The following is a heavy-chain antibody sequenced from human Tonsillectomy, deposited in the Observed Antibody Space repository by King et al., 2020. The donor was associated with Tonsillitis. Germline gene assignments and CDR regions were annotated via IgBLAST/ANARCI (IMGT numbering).Heavy chain of an antibody. CDR2: IYHSGST. CDR1: GYSISSGYY. D-gene: IGHD1-26*01. J-gene: IGHJ4*02. CDR3: ARCSWSYGH. Sequence: VQLQESGPGLVKPSETLSITCAVSGYSISSGYYWGWIRQPPGKGLEWIGSIYHSGSTYYNTSLKSRVTISVDTSKTQFSLKLISVTAADTAVYYCARCSWSYGHWGQGTLVTVSS. V-gene: IGHV4-38-2*01.